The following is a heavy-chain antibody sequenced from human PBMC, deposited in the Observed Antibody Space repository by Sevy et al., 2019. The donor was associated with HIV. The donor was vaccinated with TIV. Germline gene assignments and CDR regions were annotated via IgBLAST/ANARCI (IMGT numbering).Heavy chain of an antibody. J-gene: IGHJ4*02. D-gene: IGHD2-15*01. CDR2: IYPGDSHT. Sequence: GESLKISCQASGYTFTRYWIGWVRQLPGKGLEWMGIIYPGDSHTLYSPSFQGQVTISADKSITTPYLQWNGLTASDTAMFYCATLAGNCNTTHCSSHGYFDNWGQGTLVTVSS. V-gene: IGHV5-51*01. CDR3: ATLAGNCNTTHCSSHGYFDN. CDR1: GYTFTRYW.